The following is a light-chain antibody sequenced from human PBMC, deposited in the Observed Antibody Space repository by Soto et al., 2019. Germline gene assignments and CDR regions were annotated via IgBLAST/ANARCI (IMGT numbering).Light chain of an antibody. J-gene: IGKJ1*01. CDR1: QGFXSN. CDR3: QQYNNWTPGT. V-gene: IGKV3-15*01. Sequence: VLTQSASTLSATPVEGAPLSCRARQGFXSNFVWYQAKPGQAPRVLIXGESTRGTGILARFSGSGSGREFTLTISSLQSEDFGVYYCQQYNNWTPGTFGQGTKVEIK. CDR2: GES.